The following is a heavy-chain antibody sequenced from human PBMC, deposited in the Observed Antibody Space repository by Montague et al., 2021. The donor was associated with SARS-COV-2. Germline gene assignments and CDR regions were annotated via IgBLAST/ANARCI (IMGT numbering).Heavy chain of an antibody. CDR2: IDWDDDK. Sequence: PALVKPTQTLTLTCTFSGFSLSTSGMCVSWIRQPPGKALEWLARIDWDDDKCYSTSLKTRLTISKDTSKNQVVLTMTNMDPVDTATYYCARTHYDILTGYEDGMDVWGQGTTVTVSS. V-gene: IGHV2-70*11. J-gene: IGHJ6*02. CDR1: GFSLSTSGMC. CDR3: ARTHYDILTGYEDGMDV. D-gene: IGHD3-9*01.